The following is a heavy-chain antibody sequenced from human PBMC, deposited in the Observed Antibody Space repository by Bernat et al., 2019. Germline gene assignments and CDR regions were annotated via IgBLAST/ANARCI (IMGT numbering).Heavy chain of an antibody. V-gene: IGHV3-30-3*01. CDR1: GFTFSSHA. D-gene: IGHD5-12*01. J-gene: IGHJ4*02. CDR3: ARDRAVGSGYFHFDY. Sequence: QVQLVESGGGVVQPGRSLRLSCAASGFTFSSHAMHWVRQAPGKGLERVAVISYDESNKFYADSVKGRFTISRDNSENTLYLQMNSLNTEVTAVYYCARDRAVGSGYFHFDYWGQGTLVTVSS. CDR2: ISYDESNK.